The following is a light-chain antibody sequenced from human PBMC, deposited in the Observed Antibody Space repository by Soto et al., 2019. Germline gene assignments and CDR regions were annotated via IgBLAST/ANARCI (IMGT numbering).Light chain of an antibody. CDR2: DVV. CDR1: QTVTSSY. V-gene: IGKV3-20*01. Sequence: VLTQSPGSLYLSPGERATVSCRASQTVTSSYLAWYQQRPGRAPQLLIYDVVKRATGISERFSGSESGRDYTLTISRLDPEDSAVYYCQQYGDSITFGGGTKVEIK. CDR3: QQYGDSIT. J-gene: IGKJ4*01.